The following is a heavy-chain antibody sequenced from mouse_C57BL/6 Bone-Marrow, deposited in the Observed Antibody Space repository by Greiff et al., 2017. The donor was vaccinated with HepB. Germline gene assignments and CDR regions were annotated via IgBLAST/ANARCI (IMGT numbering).Heavy chain of an antibody. V-gene: IGHV1-82*01. CDR2: IYPGDGDT. Sequence: QVQLKQSGPELVKPGASVKISCKASGYAFSSSWMNWVKQRPGKGLEWIGRIYPGDGDTNYNGKFKGKATLTADKSSSTAYMQLSSLTSEDSAVYFCARRDLRDYAMDYWGQGTSVTVSS. CDR1: GYAFSSSW. D-gene: IGHD1-1*01. J-gene: IGHJ4*01. CDR3: ARRDLRDYAMDY.